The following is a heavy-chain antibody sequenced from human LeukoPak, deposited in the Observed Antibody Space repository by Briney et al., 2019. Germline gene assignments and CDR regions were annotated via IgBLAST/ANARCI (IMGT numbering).Heavy chain of an antibody. CDR3: ARVGGLAAAGIFGAIDI. D-gene: IGHD6-13*01. V-gene: IGHV6-1*01. Sequence: SQTLSLTFAISGDSVSSNSAAWNWLRQSPSRGLEWLGGSYYRSKWYYDYALSVKSRITINPYTSKNQFSLQLNSVTPEDTAVYYCARVGGLAAAGIFGAIDIWGQGTMVT. J-gene: IGHJ3*02. CDR2: SYYRSKWYY. CDR1: GDSVSSNSAA.